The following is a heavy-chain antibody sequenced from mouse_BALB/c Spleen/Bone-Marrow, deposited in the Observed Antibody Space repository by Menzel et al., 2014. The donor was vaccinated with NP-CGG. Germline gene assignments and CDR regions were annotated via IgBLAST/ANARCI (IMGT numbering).Heavy chain of an antibody. Sequence: QVQLQQSGAELVKPGASVKLSCKTSGYTFTNYYIYWVEQRPGQGLEWIGEINPGNGGTNFNERFKSKATLTVDKSSTTAYILLTSLTSEDSAVYYCARGSPYWGQGTLVTVSA. CDR1: GYTFTNYY. CDR2: INPGNGGT. D-gene: IGHD6-2*01. V-gene: IGHV1S81*02. CDR3: ARGSPY. J-gene: IGHJ3*01.